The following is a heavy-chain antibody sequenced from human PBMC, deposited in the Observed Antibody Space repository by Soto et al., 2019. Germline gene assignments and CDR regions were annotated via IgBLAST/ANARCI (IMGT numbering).Heavy chain of an antibody. D-gene: IGHD4-4*01. J-gene: IGHJ4*02. CDR2: ISYDGSNK. V-gene: IGHV3-30*18. CDR3: AKGGNSVALDY. CDR1: GFTFSSYG. Sequence: QVQLVESGGGVVQPGRSLRLSCAASGFTFSSYGMHWVRQAPGKGLEWVAVISYDGSNKYYADSVKGRFTISRDNSKNTLYLQMNRLRAEDTAVYYCAKGGNSVALDYWGQGTLVTVSS.